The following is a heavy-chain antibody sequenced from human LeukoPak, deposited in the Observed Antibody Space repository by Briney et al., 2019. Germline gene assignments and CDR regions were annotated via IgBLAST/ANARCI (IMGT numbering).Heavy chain of an antibody. CDR3: ARNYYDSSGYPRDYYYMDV. CDR2: IIPIFGTA. V-gene: IGHV1-69*05. J-gene: IGHJ6*03. D-gene: IGHD3-22*01. Sequence: AASVKVSCKASGGTFSSYAISWVRQAPGQGLEWMGGIIPIFGTANYAQKFQGRVTITTDESTSTAYMELSSLRSEDTAVYYCARNYYDSSGYPRDYYYMDVWGKGTTVTVSS. CDR1: GGTFSSYA.